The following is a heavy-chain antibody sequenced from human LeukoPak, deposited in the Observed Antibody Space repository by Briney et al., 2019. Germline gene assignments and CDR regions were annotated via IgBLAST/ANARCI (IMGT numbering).Heavy chain of an antibody. J-gene: IGHJ4*02. CDR1: GGSISSSSYY. V-gene: IGHV4-39*01. CDR2: IYYSRST. Sequence: WETLSLTCTVSGGSISSSSYYWGWLRPPPGQGLDWIGRIYYSRSTYDNPSLKSRVTISVDTSKNQFSLKLSSVTAADTAVYYCARLAGGSLDYWGQGTLVT. CDR3: ARLAGGSLDY. D-gene: IGHD1-26*01.